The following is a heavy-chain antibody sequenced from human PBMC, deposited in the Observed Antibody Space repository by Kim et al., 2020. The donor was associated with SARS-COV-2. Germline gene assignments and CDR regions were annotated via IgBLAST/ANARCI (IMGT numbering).Heavy chain of an antibody. J-gene: IGHJ4*02. CDR3: ARDRDYDILTGTVD. V-gene: IGHV4-4*02. Sequence: NPALKSRVTISVDKSKNQFSLKLRSVTAADTAVYYCARDRDYDILTGTVDWGQGTLVTVSS. D-gene: IGHD3-9*01.